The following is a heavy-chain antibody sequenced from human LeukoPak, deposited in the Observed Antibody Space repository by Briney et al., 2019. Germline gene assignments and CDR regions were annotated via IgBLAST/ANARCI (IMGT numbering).Heavy chain of an antibody. CDR2: IYYSGST. CDR1: GGSISSSSYY. V-gene: IGHV4-39*07. D-gene: IGHD1-26*01. CDR3: ARDGTGGSYYEWFDP. Sequence: PSETLSLTCTVSGGSISSSSYYWGWLRQPPGKGLEWIGSIYYSGSTYYNPSLKSRVTISVDTSKNQFSLKLSSVTASDTAVYYCARDGTGGSYYEWFDPWGQGTLVTVSS. J-gene: IGHJ5*02.